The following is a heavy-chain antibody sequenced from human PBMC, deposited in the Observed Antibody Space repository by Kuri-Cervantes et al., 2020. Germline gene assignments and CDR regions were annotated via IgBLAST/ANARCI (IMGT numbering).Heavy chain of an antibody. D-gene: IGHD5-24*01. CDR1: GLTFSSYW. J-gene: IGHJ6*02. V-gene: IGHV3-7*01. Sequence: LSLTCAASGLTFSSYWMSWVRQAPGKGLEWVANIKQDGSEKYYADSVKGRFTISRDNSKNTLYLQMNSLRAEDTAVYYCARAHRMGNYYYYGMDVWGQGTTVTVSS. CDR2: IKQDGSEK. CDR3: ARAHRMGNYYYYGMDV.